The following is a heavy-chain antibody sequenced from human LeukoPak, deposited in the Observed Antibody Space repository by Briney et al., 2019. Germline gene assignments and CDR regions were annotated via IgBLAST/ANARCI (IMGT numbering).Heavy chain of an antibody. CDR2: IGSSSNSI. D-gene: IGHD1-26*01. Sequence: GGSLRLSCAASGFTFSSYSMNWVRQAPGKGLEWVSSIGSSSNSIYYTDSVEGRFTIYRENHKNSLYRQRNSLRAEDTAVYYCATEFPTEAFYYWGQETLVTVSS. J-gene: IGHJ4*01. V-gene: IGHV3-21*01. CDR3: ATEFPTEAFYY. CDR1: GFTFSSYS.